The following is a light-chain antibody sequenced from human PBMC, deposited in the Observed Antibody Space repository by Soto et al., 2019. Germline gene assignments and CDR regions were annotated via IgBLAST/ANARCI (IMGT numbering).Light chain of an antibody. J-gene: IGKJ5*01. CDR3: QQYGSSPIT. V-gene: IGKV3D-20*01. CDR1: ADVSSSY. Sequence: EILLTQSPTTLSLSPGERATLSCGASADVSSSYVAWYQQKSGLAPRLLIHDASSRATGIPDRFSGSKSGTEFTLTIRRLEPEDAAVYYCQQYGSSPITFGQGTRLEIK. CDR2: DAS.